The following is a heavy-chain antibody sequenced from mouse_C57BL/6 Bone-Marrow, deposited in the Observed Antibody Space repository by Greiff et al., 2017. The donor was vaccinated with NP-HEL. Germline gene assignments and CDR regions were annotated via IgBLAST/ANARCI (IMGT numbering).Heavy chain of an antibody. V-gene: IGHV1-55*01. J-gene: IGHJ3*01. Sequence: QVQLQQPGAELVKPGASVKMSCKASGYTFTSYWITWVKQRPGQGLEWIGDIYPGSGSTNYNEKFKSKATLTVDTSSSTAYMQLSSLTSEDSAVYYCARELRRGPGFADWGQGTLVTVSA. CDR3: ARELRRGPGFAD. D-gene: IGHD2-12*01. CDR1: GYTFTSYW. CDR2: IYPGSGST.